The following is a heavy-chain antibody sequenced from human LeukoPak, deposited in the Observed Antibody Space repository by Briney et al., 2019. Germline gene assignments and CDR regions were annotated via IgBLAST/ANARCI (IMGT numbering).Heavy chain of an antibody. J-gene: IGHJ4*02. V-gene: IGHV1-8*03. CDR2: MNPNSGNT. CDR3: ARGASTYYYDSSGPDFDY. D-gene: IGHD3-22*01. Sequence: ASVTVSFKASGYTFTIYDINWVRQATGQGLEWMGWMNPNSGNTGYAQKFQGRVTITRNTSISTAYMELSSLRSEDTAVYYCARGASTYYYDSSGPDFDYWGQGTLVTVSS. CDR1: GYTFTIYD.